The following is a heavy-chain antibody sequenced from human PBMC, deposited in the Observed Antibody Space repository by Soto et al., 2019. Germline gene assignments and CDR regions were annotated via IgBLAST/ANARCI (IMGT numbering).Heavy chain of an antibody. Sequence: TLSLTCTVSGGSISGGDYYWSWIRHPPGKGVEWIGYIYYSGTTYYNPSLKSRVTISLDTSKNQFSLKLSSVTAADTAVYYCARGYCSGGSCYTDYWGQGTLVTVSS. CDR2: IYYSGTT. V-gene: IGHV4-30-4*08. J-gene: IGHJ4*02. CDR3: ARGYCSGGSCYTDY. D-gene: IGHD2-15*01. CDR1: GGSISGGDYY.